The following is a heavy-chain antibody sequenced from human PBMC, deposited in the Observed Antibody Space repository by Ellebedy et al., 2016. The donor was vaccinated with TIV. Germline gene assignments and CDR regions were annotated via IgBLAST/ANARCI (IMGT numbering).Heavy chain of an antibody. V-gene: IGHV3-7*03. Sequence: GGSLRLSCAASGFTFNSYWMSWVRQAPGKGLEWVANITQDGSRIYYVDSVKGRFTIPRDTAKNSVYLRMNTLRVEDTAVYHCVRDGAYGDYSPGYYGMDVWGQGTTVTVSS. CDR1: GFTFNSYW. D-gene: IGHD3-22*01. J-gene: IGHJ6*02. CDR2: ITQDGSRI. CDR3: VRDGAYGDYSPGYYGMDV.